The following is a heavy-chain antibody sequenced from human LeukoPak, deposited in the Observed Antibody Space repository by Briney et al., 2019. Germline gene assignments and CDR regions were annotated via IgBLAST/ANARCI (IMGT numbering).Heavy chain of an antibody. CDR3: ARRRDEYGSYFDY. V-gene: IGHV4-39*01. D-gene: IGHD5-24*01. CDR1: GGSISSTGHY. Sequence: SETLSLTCTVSGGSISSTGHYWGWIRQPPGTGLEWIGSIYYSGITDYNPSLRSRVTISLDTSNNQVSLKLNSVTAPDTAVYYCARRRDEYGSYFDYWGQGTLVTVSS. J-gene: IGHJ4*02. CDR2: IYYSGIT.